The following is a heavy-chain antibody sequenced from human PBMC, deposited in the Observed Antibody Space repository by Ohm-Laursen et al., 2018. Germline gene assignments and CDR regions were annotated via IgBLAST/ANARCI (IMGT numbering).Heavy chain of an antibody. CDR1: GFTVSNNY. J-gene: IGHJ6*02. CDR3: ARGGGPSSSWRDYYYYFGMDV. V-gene: IGHV3-53*01. CDR2: IDTGGST. D-gene: IGHD6-13*01. Sequence: SLRLSCAASGFTVSNNYMNWVRQAPGKGLEWVSVIDTGGSTHYADSVKGRFSISRDNSKNTLYLQMNSLRAEDTAVYYCARGGGPSSSWRDYYYYFGMDVWGQGATVTVSS.